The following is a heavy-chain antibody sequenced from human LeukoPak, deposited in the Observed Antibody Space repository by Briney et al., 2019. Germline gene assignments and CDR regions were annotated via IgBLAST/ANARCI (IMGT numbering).Heavy chain of an antibody. CDR3: ARESNYDPLYYFDY. CDR2: ISAYNGNT. CDR1: GYTFTSYG. J-gene: IGHJ4*02. D-gene: IGHD4-11*01. V-gene: IGHV1-18*01. Sequence: ASVKVSCKASGYTFTSYGISWVRQAPGRGLEWMGWISAYNGNTNYAQKLQGRVTMTTDTSTSTAYMELRSLRSDDTAVYYCARESNYDPLYYFDYWGQGTLVTVSS.